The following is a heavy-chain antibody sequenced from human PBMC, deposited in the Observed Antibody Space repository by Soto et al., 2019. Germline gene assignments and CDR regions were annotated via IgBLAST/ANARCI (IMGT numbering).Heavy chain of an antibody. CDR2: ISVSNGNT. J-gene: IGHJ4*02. CDR1: GYTFTSYG. D-gene: IGHD6-13*01. CDR3: AREQQLGLFDY. Sequence: QVQLVQSGAEVKKPGASVKVSCKASGYTFTSYGISWVREAPGQGLEWMGWISVSNGNTNFAQRLQGRVTMTTDTSTSTAYMELRSLRSDDTAVYYCAREQQLGLFDYWGQGTLVTVSS. V-gene: IGHV1-18*01.